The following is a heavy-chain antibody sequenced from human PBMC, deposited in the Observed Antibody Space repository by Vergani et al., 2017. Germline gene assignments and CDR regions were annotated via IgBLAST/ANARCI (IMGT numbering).Heavy chain of an antibody. CDR3: ARDNYYDSSGYLTLGY. J-gene: IGHJ4*02. D-gene: IGHD3-22*01. CDR2: IYYSGST. Sequence: QVQLQESGPGLVKPSQTLSLTCTVSGGSISSGDYYWSWIRQPPGKGLGWIWYIYYSGSTYYNPSLKSRVTISVDTSKNQFSLKLSSVTAADTAVYYCARDNYYDSSGYLTLGYWGQGTLVTVSS. V-gene: IGHV4-30-4*01. CDR1: GGSISSGDYY.